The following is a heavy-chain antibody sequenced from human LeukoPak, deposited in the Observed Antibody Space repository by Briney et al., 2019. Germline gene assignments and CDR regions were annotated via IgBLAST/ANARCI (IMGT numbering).Heavy chain of an antibody. CDR3: ARYSSGWSSGGAAFDI. CDR2: INPNSGGT. V-gene: IGHV1-2*06. CDR1: GYTFTGYY. J-gene: IGHJ3*02. Sequence: GASVKVSCKASGYTFTGYYMHWVRQAPGQGLEWMGRINPNSGGTNYAQKFQGRVTMTRDTSISTAYMELSRLISDDTAVYYCARYSSGWSSGGAAFDIWGQGTMVTVSS. D-gene: IGHD6-19*01.